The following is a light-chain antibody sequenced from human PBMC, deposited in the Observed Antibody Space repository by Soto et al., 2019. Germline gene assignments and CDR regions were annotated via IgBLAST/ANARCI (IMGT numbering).Light chain of an antibody. CDR1: SRDVGGYNY. V-gene: IGLV2-8*01. J-gene: IGLJ1*01. Sequence: QSALTQPPSASGSPGQSVAISCTGTSRDVGGYNYVSWYQQHPGKAPKLIIYEVNKRPSGVPDRFSGSKSGNTASLTVSGLQAEDDADYYCSSYAGSSNVFGTGTKVTVL. CDR2: EVN. CDR3: SSYAGSSNV.